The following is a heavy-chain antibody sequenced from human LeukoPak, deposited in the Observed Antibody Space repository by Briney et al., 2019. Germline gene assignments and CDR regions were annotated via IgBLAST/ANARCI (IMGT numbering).Heavy chain of an antibody. CDR1: GFIVSSNY. Sequence: PGGSLRLSCAASGFIVSSNYMSWVRQAPGKGVEGGSVIYSGSGTYYADSVKGRFTISRDNSKNTLYLQMNSLRAEDTAVYYCASTDYYGSGSYSIWGQGTLVTVSS. V-gene: IGHV3-53*01. J-gene: IGHJ4*02. CDR2: IYSGSGT. D-gene: IGHD3-10*01. CDR3: ASTDYYGSGSYSI.